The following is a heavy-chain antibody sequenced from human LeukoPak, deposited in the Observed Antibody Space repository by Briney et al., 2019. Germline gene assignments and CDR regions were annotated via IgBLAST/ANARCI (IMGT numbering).Heavy chain of an antibody. CDR2: ISYDGSNN. J-gene: IGHJ4*02. V-gene: IGHV3-30-3*01. D-gene: IGHD3-3*01. Sequence: GRSLRLSCAASGFTFSSYAMHWVRQAPGKGLEWVSVISYDGSNNYYADSVKGRFTISRDNSKNTLYLQINSLRAEDTAVYYCARDRGFLGPPHFSGDYWGQGTLVTVSS. CDR3: ARDRGFLGPPHFSGDY. CDR1: GFTFSSYA.